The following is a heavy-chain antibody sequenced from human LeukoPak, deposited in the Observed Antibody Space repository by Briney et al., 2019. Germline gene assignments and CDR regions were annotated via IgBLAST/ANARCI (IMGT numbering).Heavy chain of an antibody. CDR1: GYTFTSYY. V-gene: IGHV1-46*01. CDR3: ARGHYDFWSGYYYYFDY. CDR2: INPSGGST. Sequence: ASVKVSCKASGYTFTSYYMHWVRQAPGQGLEWMGIINPSGGSTSYAQKFQGRVTITTDESTSTAYMELSSLRSEDTAVYYCARGHYDFWSGYYYYFDYWGQGTLVTVSS. D-gene: IGHD3-3*01. J-gene: IGHJ4*02.